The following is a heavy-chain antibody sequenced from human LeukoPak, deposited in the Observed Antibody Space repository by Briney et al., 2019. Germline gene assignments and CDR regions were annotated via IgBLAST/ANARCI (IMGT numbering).Heavy chain of an antibody. V-gene: IGHV3-48*01. Sequence: PGGSLRLSCAASGFTFSSYSMNWVRQAPGKGLEWVSYISSSSSTIYYADSVKGRFTISRDNSKNTLYLQMNSLRAEDTAVYYCARRDSSSWYAKGKFDYWGQGTLVTVSS. CDR2: ISSSSSTI. CDR1: GFTFSSYS. CDR3: ARRDSSSWYAKGKFDY. D-gene: IGHD6-13*01. J-gene: IGHJ4*02.